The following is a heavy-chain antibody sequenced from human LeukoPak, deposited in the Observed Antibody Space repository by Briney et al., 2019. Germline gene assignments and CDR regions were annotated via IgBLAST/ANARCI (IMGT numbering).Heavy chain of an antibody. J-gene: IGHJ4*02. D-gene: IGHD3-3*01. Sequence: ASVKVSCKVSGYTPTELSMHWVRQAPGRGLEWMGGFDPEDGETIYAQKFQGRVTMTEDTSTDTAYMELSSLRSEDTAVYYCATGLRRDFGVVKNFDYWGQGTLVTVSS. CDR1: GYTPTELS. CDR2: FDPEDGET. CDR3: ATGLRRDFGVVKNFDY. V-gene: IGHV1-24*01.